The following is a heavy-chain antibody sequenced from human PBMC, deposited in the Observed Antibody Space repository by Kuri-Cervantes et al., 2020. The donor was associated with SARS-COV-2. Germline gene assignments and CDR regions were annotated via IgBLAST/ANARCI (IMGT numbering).Heavy chain of an antibody. V-gene: IGHV3-30*18. CDR3: AKTSAGWLFDY. CDR2: ISYDGTNK. J-gene: IGHJ4*02. CDR1: GFSFSSHD. D-gene: IGHD2-15*01. Sequence: GESLKISCAASGFSFSSHDMHWVRQAPGKGLEWVALISYDGTNKYYADSVKGRFTISRDNSKNTLYLQMNSLRAEDTAVYTCAKTSAGWLFDYWGQGTLVTFSS.